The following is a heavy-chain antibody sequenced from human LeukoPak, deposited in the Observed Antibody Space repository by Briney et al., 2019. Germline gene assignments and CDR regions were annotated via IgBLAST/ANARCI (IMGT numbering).Heavy chain of an antibody. CDR1: GYTFTSYY. Sequence: ASVKVSCKASGYTFTSYYMHWVRQGPGQGLYWMGIVNPSGGSTSYAQKFQGRVTMTRDTSTNTVYMELSSLRSEDTAVFYCVRGASSIAALNPFWYFDLWGRGTLVTVSS. J-gene: IGHJ2*01. CDR2: VNPSGGST. V-gene: IGHV1-46*01. D-gene: IGHD6-6*01. CDR3: VRGASSIAALNPFWYFDL.